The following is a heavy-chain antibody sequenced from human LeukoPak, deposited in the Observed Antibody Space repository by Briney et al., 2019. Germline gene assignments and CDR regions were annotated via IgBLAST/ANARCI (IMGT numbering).Heavy chain of an antibody. J-gene: IGHJ4*02. CDR1: GLGFAGSA. Sequence: GGSLRLSCAASGLGFAGSAVHWVRQTSGRGLEWVGCIRSRDKNYATIYGASVRGRFTISRDDSRNTASLQMNSLNTDDTAVYYCIGHIEYVAPDSWGQGTLVTVSS. CDR2: IRSRDKNYAT. D-gene: IGHD3-16*01. CDR3: IGHIEYVAPDS. V-gene: IGHV3-73*01.